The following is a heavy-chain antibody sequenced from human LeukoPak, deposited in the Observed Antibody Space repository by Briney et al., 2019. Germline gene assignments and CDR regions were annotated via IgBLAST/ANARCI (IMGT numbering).Heavy chain of an antibody. Sequence: GGSLRLSCAAPGFTFSSYGMHWVRQAPGKGLEWVAVISYDGSNKYYADSVKGRFTISRDNSKNTLYLQMNSLRAEDTAVYYCAKEYYYGMDVWGKGTTVTVSS. CDR1: GFTFSSYG. CDR3: AKEYYYGMDV. J-gene: IGHJ6*04. V-gene: IGHV3-30*18. CDR2: ISYDGSNK.